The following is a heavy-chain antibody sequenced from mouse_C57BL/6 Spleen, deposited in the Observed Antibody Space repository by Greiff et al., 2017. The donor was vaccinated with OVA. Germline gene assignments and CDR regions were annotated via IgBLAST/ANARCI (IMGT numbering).Heavy chain of an antibody. Sequence: VQLKESGPGLVQPSQSLSITCTVSGFSLTSYGVHWVRQSPGKGLEWLGVIWSGGSTDYNAAFISRLSISKDNSKSQVFFKMNSLQADDTAIYYCARMTFYYAMDYWGQGTSVTVSS. J-gene: IGHJ4*01. D-gene: IGHD2-13*01. V-gene: IGHV2-2*01. CDR3: ARMTFYYAMDY. CDR1: GFSLTSYG. CDR2: IWSGGST.